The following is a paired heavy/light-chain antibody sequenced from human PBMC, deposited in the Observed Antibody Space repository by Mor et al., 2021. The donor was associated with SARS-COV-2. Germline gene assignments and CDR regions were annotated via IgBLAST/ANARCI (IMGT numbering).Light chain of an antibody. V-gene: IGKV3-20*01. CDR2: GAS. J-gene: IGKJ1*01. CDR3: HQYGSSPPT. CDR1: QSISSDY. Sequence: EIVLTQSPGTLSLSPGERATLSCRASQSISSDYLAWYQQKPGQAPRLLIYGASSRATGIPDRFSGSGSGTDFTLTISRLEPEDFAVYYCHQYGSSPPTFGQGTKVEIK.
Heavy chain of an antibody. V-gene: IGHV1-69*01. CDR3: ARGWGTEPRESYNYY. CDR1: GGTFNRYG. CDR2: IIPIFGTA. J-gene: IGHJ4*02. D-gene: IGHD3-16*01. Sequence: QVQLVQSGAEVKKPGSSMKVSCKASGGTFNRYGINWVRQAPGQGLEWMGGIIPIFGTANYAQKFQGRATITADESTSTAYMELSSLRSEDTAVYYCARGWGTEPRESYNYYWGQGTLVIVSS.